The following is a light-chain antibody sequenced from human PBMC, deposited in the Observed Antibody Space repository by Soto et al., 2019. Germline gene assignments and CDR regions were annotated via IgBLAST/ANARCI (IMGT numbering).Light chain of an antibody. CDR1: HSISSW. CDR3: QQYNSYPWT. V-gene: IGKV1-5*03. CDR2: KAS. Sequence: DIQMTQSPSTLSASVGDRVTITCRASHSISSWLAWYQQKPGKAPKLLIYKASSLESGVPSRFSGSGSGTEFTLNISSLQPDDFATYYCQQYNSYPWTFGQGTKVELK. J-gene: IGKJ1*01.